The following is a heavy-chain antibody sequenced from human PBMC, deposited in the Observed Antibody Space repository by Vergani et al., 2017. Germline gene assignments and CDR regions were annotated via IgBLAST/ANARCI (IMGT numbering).Heavy chain of an antibody. CDR2: IHYSENT. CDR1: FDSIRNLY. V-gene: IGHV4-59*11. D-gene: IGHD6-19*01. Sequence: QVQLQESGPGLVKSSETLSLTCSVSFDSIRNLYCNLIRQPPGKGLEWIGSIHYSENTNYNPSLKSRLTISVDTSKNQFSLTLTSVTAADTAVYYCASDTHSGQRADRWEQGFLVTVTS. CDR3: ASDTHSGQRADR. J-gene: IGHJ5*02.